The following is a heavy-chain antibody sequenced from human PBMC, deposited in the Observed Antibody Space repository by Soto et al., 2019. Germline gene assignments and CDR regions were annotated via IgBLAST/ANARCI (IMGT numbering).Heavy chain of an antibody. CDR3: SGCSGGACHQNYGMDV. CDR2: ISPSTSHI. J-gene: IGHJ6*02. CDR1: GFTFSSCT. D-gene: IGHD2-15*01. Sequence: EGHLVESGGGLVKPGGSLRLSCTVSGFTFSSCTMNWVRQAPGKGLEWVSSISPSTSHIYYADSVKGRFTISRDNAKNSLFLQMISLRAEATAVYYCSGCSGGACHQNYGMDVWGQGTTVTVSS. V-gene: IGHV3-21*01.